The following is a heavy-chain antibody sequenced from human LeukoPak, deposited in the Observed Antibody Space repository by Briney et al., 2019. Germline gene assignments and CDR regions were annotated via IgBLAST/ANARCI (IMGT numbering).Heavy chain of an antibody. D-gene: IGHD2-15*01. CDR3: VRGGESTWS. J-gene: IGHJ5*02. Sequence: GGSLRLSCAASGFTFGSYWMNWVRQAPGKGPVWVSRINNDGSGTTYADSVKDRFTISRDDAKNTLYLQMNSLRAEDTAVYYCVRGGESTWSWGQGTLVTVSS. CDR2: INNDGSGT. V-gene: IGHV3-74*01. CDR1: GFTFGSYW.